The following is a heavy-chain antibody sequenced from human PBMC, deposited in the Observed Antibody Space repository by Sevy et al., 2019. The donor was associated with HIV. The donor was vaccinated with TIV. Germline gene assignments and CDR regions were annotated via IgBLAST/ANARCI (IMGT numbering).Heavy chain of an antibody. Sequence: SETLSLTCAVYGGSFSGYYWNWIRQPPGKGLEWIGEINHSGSTHYNPSLKSRITISVDTSKNQFSLRLNSVTAADTAGYYCARAPPVVVVPGAPSWFDPWGQGTLVTVSS. V-gene: IGHV4-34*01. J-gene: IGHJ5*02. D-gene: IGHD2-2*01. CDR1: GGSFSGYY. CDR3: ARAPPVVVVPGAPSWFDP. CDR2: INHSGST.